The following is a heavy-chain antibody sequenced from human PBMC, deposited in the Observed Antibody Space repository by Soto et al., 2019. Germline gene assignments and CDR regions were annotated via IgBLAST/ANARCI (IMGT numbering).Heavy chain of an antibody. CDR3: ARGMGQPLDY. D-gene: IGHD3-16*01. J-gene: IGHJ4*02. CDR1: GYTFTSYD. V-gene: IGHV1-18*01. Sequence: QVQLVQAGDEVKKPGASVKVSCTASGYTFTSYDISWVRQAPGQGLEWMGWISTYNGNTNYAQRLQGRVTMTTDTSTSTAYMDLRSLRSDDTAVYYCARGMGQPLDYWGQGTLVTVSS. CDR2: ISTYNGNT.